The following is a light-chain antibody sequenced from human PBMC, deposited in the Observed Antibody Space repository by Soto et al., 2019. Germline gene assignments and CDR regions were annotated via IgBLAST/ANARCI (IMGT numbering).Light chain of an antibody. Sequence: QSVLTQSSSASASLGSSVKLTCTLNSGHSSYIIAWHQQQPGKAPRYLMNLEGRGSYNRGSGVPDRFSGSSSGADRYLTISHLQFEDEADYYCETWDSNSNWVFGGGTMLTVL. J-gene: IGLJ3*02. CDR3: ETWDSNSNWV. V-gene: IGLV4-60*02. CDR2: LEGRGSY. CDR1: SGHSSYI.